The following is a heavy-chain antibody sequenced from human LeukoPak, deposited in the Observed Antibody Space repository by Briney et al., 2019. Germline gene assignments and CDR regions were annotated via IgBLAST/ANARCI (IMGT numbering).Heavy chain of an antibody. D-gene: IGHD3-10*01. Sequence: GGSLRLSCAASGFTFSSYAMSWVRQAPGKGLEWVSAISGSGGSTYYADSVKGRFTISRDNSKNTLYLQMNSLRAEDTAVYDCACYYGSGSYLPYYFDYWGQGTLVTVSS. CDR2: ISGSGGST. V-gene: IGHV3-23*01. CDR3: ACYYGSGSYLPYYFDY. J-gene: IGHJ4*02. CDR1: GFTFSSYA.